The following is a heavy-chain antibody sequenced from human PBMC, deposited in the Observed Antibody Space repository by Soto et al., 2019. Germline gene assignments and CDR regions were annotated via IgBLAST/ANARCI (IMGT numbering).Heavy chain of an antibody. CDR1: GFTLSAYW. Sequence: EVQLEESGGALVQPGGSLRLSCAASGFTLSAYWMTWVRQAPGKGLEWVANITRDGSKKSYLDSVRGRFTISRDNVGNSLYLQMDSLRADDTALYYCARDVSPGSSSLYLDAFDIWGQGTRVTVSS. D-gene: IGHD6-13*01. CDR2: ITRDGSKK. J-gene: IGHJ3*02. V-gene: IGHV3-7*05. CDR3: ARDVSPGSSSLYLDAFDI.